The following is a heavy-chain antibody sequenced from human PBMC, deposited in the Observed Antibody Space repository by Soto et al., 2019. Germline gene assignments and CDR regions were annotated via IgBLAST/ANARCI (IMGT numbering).Heavy chain of an antibody. Sequence: QLQLQESGPGLVKPSETLSLTCTVSGGSISSSSYYWGWIRQPPGKGLEWIGRIYYSGSPYYKPALKSRVPHTVDTYQHPCTLKLSSVTAADTAVYSCARHVIRTDAFDIWGQGTMVTVSS. CDR2: IYYSGSP. CDR1: GGSISSSSYY. V-gene: IGHV4-39*01. CDR3: ARHVIRTDAFDI. J-gene: IGHJ3*02.